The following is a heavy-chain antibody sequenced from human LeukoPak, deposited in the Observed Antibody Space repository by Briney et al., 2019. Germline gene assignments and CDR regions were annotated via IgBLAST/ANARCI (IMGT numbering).Heavy chain of an antibody. CDR2: IYYSGTT. D-gene: IGHD6-6*01. CDR1: GGSISSTYY. Sequence: SETLSLTCTVSGGSISSTYYWDWIRQPPGKGLEWIGSIYYSGTTYYNPSLKSRVTISVDTSKNQFSLKLSSVTAADAAVYYCARDGRAYSSSSYFDYWGQGTLVTVSS. CDR3: ARDGRAYSSSSYFDY. V-gene: IGHV4-39*07. J-gene: IGHJ4*02.